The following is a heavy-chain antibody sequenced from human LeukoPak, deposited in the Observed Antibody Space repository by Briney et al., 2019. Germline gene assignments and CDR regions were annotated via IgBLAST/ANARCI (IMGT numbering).Heavy chain of an antibody. CDR3: AGSLGYCTSNVCYLKY. CDR1: GYTFTSYG. CDR2: ISAYNGDT. Sequence: ASVKVSCKASGYTFTSYGISWVRQAPGQGLEWMGWISAYNGDTNYAQKLQGRVTMTTDTSTSTAYMELRSLRSDDTAVYYCAGSLGYCTSNVCYLKYWGQGTLVTVSS. J-gene: IGHJ4*02. D-gene: IGHD2-8*01. V-gene: IGHV1-18*01.